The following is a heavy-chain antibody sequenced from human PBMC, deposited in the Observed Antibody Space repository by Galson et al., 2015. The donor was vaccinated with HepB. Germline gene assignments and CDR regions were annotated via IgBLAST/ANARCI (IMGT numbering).Heavy chain of an antibody. Sequence: SVKVSCKASGGTFSSYAISWVRQAPGQGLEWMGGIIPIFGTANYAQKFQGRVTITADKSTSTAYMELSSLRSEDTAVYYCARSGMTTVVHWYFDLWGRGTLVTVSS. V-gene: IGHV1-69*06. CDR2: IIPIFGTA. D-gene: IGHD4-23*01. J-gene: IGHJ2*01. CDR1: GGTFSSYA. CDR3: ARSGMTTVVHWYFDL.